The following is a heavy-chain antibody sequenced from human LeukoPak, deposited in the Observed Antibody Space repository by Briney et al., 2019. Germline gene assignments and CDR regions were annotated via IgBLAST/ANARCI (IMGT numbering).Heavy chain of an antibody. Sequence: GESLKISFKGSGNRFINYWIGWVRPMPGKGLEWMGIMYPGDSETRYSPSVQGRVTISADKSISTAYLQWSSLKASDTAMYYCARQVGSGGYARFDSWGQGTLVTVSS. V-gene: IGHV5-51*01. CDR2: MYPGDSET. D-gene: IGHD1-26*01. CDR1: GNRFINYW. CDR3: ARQVGSGGYARFDS. J-gene: IGHJ5*01.